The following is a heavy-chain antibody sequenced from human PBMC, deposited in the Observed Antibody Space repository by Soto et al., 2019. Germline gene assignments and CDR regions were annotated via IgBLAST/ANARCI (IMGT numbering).Heavy chain of an antibody. Sequence: SETLSLTCTVSGGSISSYYWSWIRQPPGKGLEWIGYIYYSGSTNYNPSLKSRVTISVDTSKNQFSLKLSSVTAADTAVYYCARHGEEDYYDFWSGSVYYCYMDVWGKGTTVTVSS. J-gene: IGHJ6*03. D-gene: IGHD3-3*01. V-gene: IGHV4-59*08. CDR2: IYYSGST. CDR1: GGSISSYY. CDR3: ARHGEEDYYDFWSGSVYYCYMDV.